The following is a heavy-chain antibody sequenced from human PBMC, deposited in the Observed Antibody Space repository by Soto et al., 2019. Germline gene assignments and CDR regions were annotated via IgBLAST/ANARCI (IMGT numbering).Heavy chain of an antibody. CDR2: ISGSGDST. D-gene: IGHD2-8*01. V-gene: IGHV3-23*01. CDR1: GFTVSSYA. Sequence: SGGSLTLSCAASGFTVSSYAMSWVRQAPGKGLEWVSSISGSGDSTFYADAVKGRLTISRDNSKNTLFLQVNSLRAEDTALYYCAKGRLAFCISRRMDVWAHGPTVTLS. CDR3: AKGRLAFCISRRMDV. J-gene: IGHJ6*02.